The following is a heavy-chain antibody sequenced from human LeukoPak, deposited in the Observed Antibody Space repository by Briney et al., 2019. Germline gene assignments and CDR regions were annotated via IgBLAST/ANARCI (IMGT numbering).Heavy chain of an antibody. D-gene: IGHD5-12*01. CDR1: GGSISSGSYY. V-gene: IGHV4-30-2*01. CDR3: ARSGGWVDAFDI. J-gene: IGHJ3*02. Sequence: TPSETLSLTCTVSGGSISSGSYYWSWIRQPAGKGLEWIGYIYHSGSTYYNPSLKSRVTISVDRSKNQFSLKLSSVTAADTAVYYCARSGGWVDAFDIWGQGTMVTVSS. CDR2: IYHSGST.